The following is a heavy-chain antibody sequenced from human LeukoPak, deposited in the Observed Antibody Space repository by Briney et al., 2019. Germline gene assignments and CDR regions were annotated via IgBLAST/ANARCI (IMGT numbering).Heavy chain of an antibody. V-gene: IGHV1-2*02. CDR3: ASSPPGGFYYYYYYMDV. CDR2: INPNSGGT. J-gene: IGHJ6*03. CDR1: GYTFTGYY. Sequence: GASVKVSCKASGYTFTGYYMHWVRQAPGQGLEWMGWINPNSGGTNYAQKFQGRVTMTRDTSISTAYMELSRLRSDDTAVYYCASSPPGGFYYYYYYMDVWGKGTTVTVSS.